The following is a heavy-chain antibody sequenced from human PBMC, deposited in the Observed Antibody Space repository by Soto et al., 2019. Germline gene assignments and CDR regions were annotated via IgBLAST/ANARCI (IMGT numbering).Heavy chain of an antibody. D-gene: IGHD2-15*01. CDR1: GFTFSNYA. CDR2: ISSDGSNN. Sequence: QVQLVESGGGVVQPGRSLRLSCAASGFTFSNYAMHWVRQAPGKGLEWVAVISSDGSNNYYADSVKGRFTISRDNSKNTLFLKMNSLRAEDTAVYYCARFKGCGGGSSYSYLDYWGEGALVTVSS. CDR3: ARFKGCGGGSSYSYLDY. V-gene: IGHV3-30-3*01. J-gene: IGHJ4*02.